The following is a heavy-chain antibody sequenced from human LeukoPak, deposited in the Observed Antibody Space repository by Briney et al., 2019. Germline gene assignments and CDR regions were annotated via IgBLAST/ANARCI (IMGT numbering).Heavy chain of an antibody. CDR1: GFTFSSYG. CDR2: IWYDGSNK. CDR3: VREAGIAVYYFDN. D-gene: IGHD6-19*01. J-gene: IGHJ4*02. V-gene: IGHV3-33*01. Sequence: PGGSLRLSCAASGFTFSSYGMHWVRQAPGKGLEWVAVIWYDGSNKYYADSVKGRFTISRDNSKNTLYLQMNSLRAEDTAVYFCVREAGIAVYYFDNWGQGTLVTVSS.